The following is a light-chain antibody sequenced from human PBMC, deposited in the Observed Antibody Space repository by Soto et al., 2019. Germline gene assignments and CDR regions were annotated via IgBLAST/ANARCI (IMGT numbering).Light chain of an antibody. CDR3: QQRSNWPPL. Sequence: EIVLTQSPATLSLSPGERATLSCRASQSVSSYLAWYQQKPGQAPRLLIYDASNRATGIPARFSGSGSGTDGTLPISSLQCEDFAVYYCQQRSNWPPLFGGGTKLEIK. V-gene: IGKV3-11*01. J-gene: IGKJ4*01. CDR2: DAS. CDR1: QSVSSY.